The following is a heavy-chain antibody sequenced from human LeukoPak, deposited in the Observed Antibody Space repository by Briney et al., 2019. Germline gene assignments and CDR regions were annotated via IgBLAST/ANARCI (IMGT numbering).Heavy chain of an antibody. J-gene: IGHJ4*02. V-gene: IGHV1-24*01. CDR2: FDPEDGET. D-gene: IGHD3-3*01. CDR1: GYTLTELS. Sequence: ASVKVSCKVSGYTLTELSMHWVRQAPGKGLEWMGGFDPEDGETIYAQKFQGRVTMTEDTSTDTAYMELNSLRSEDTAVYYCAAQPAYDFWSGYYANWGQGTLVTVSS. CDR3: AAQPAYDFWSGYYAN.